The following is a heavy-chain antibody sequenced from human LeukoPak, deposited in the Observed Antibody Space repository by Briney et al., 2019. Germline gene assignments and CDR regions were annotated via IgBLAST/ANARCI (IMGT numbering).Heavy chain of an antibody. Sequence: SETQSLTCTLSGDSVSIGSYYGSSIRQPPGEGLEWIGYIYFSGSTNYTPSLKSRVTMSLDTSKNQFSLKLSSVTAADTAVYYCARDTYDSSGYSKFDYWGQGTLVTVSS. J-gene: IGHJ4*02. CDR1: GDSVSIGSYY. CDR3: ARDTYDSSGYSKFDY. CDR2: IYFSGST. D-gene: IGHD3-22*01. V-gene: IGHV4-61*01.